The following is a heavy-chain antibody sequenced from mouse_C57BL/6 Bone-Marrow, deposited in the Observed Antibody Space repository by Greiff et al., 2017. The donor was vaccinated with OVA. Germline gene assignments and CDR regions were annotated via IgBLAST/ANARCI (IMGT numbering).Heavy chain of an antibody. V-gene: IGHV1-15*01. Sequence: VQLQESGAELVRPGASVTLSCKASGYTFTDYEMHWVKQTPVHGLEWIGAIDPETGGTAYNQKFKGKAILTADQSSSTAYMELRSLTSEDSAVYYCTEDDYDGFAYWGQGTLVTVSA. D-gene: IGHD2-4*01. CDR1: GYTFTDYE. CDR3: TEDDYDGFAY. J-gene: IGHJ3*01. CDR2: IDPETGGT.